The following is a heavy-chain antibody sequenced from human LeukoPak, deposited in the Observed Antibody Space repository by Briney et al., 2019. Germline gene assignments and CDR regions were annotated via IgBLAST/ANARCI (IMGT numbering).Heavy chain of an antibody. J-gene: IGHJ4*02. Sequence: SETLSLTCAVYGGSFSGYYWSWIRQPPGKGLEWIGEINHSGSTNYNPSLKSRVTISVDTSKNQFSLKLSSVTAADTAVYYCARDSSFRFDYWGQGTLVTVSS. CDR1: GGSFSGYY. CDR2: INHSGST. V-gene: IGHV4-34*01. D-gene: IGHD3-10*01. CDR3: ARDSSFRFDY.